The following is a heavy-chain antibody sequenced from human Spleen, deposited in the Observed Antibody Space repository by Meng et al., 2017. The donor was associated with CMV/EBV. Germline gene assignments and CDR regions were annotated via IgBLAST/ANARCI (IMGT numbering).Heavy chain of an antibody. J-gene: IGHJ4*02. CDR3: ARSRDGPPYYFDY. CDR2: IWYDGSNK. Sequence: GGSLRLSCAASGFTFSSYGMHWVRQAPGKGLEWVAVIWYDGSNKYYADSVKGRFTISRDNAKNSLYLQMNSLRAEDTAVYYCARSRDGPPYYFDYWGQGTLVTVSS. V-gene: IGHV3-33*03. CDR1: GFTFSSYG.